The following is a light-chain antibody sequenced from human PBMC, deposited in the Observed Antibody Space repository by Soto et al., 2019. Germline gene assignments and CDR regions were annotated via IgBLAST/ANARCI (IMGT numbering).Light chain of an antibody. CDR1: SSDVGGYNY. CDR3: ISYAGSNNFKV. J-gene: IGLJ1*01. V-gene: IGLV2-8*01. Sequence: QSVLTQPPSASGSPGQSVTISCTGTSSDVGGYNYVSWYQQHPGKAPKLIIYEVSKRPSGVPDRFSGSKSGNTASLTVSGLQAEDEADYYCISYAGSNNFKVFGTGTKVTVL. CDR2: EVS.